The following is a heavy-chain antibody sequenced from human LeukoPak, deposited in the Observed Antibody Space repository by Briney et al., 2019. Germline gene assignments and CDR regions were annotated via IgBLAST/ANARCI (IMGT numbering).Heavy chain of an antibody. D-gene: IGHD3-22*01. CDR1: GFTFSSYS. CDR3: ARSTVYDSSGFDY. J-gene: IGHJ4*02. V-gene: IGHV3-48*04. CDR2: ISSSSSTI. Sequence: GGSLRLSCAASGFTFSSYSMNWVRQAPGKGLEWVSYISSSSSTIYYADSVKGRFTISRDNAKNSLYLQMNSLRAEDTAVYYCARSTVYDSSGFDYWGQGTLVTVSS.